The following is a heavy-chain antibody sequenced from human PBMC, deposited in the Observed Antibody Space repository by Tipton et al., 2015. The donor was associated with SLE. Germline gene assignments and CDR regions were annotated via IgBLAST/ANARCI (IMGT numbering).Heavy chain of an antibody. CDR2: IYYSGST. J-gene: IGHJ4*02. V-gene: IGHV4-59*01. CDR3: ARDSGGSFYDRGGYYQLANRHFDS. D-gene: IGHD3-22*01. CDR1: GGSISSYY. Sequence: TLSLTCTVSGGSISSYYWSWIRQPPGKGLEWIGYIYYSGSTNYNPSLKSRVTISVDTSKNQFSLKLSSVTAADTAVYYCARDSGGSFYDRGGYYQLANRHFDSWGRGTLVIVSS.